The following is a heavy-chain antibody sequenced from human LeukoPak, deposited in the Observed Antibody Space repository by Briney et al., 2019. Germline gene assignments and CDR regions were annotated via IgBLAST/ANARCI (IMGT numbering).Heavy chain of an antibody. V-gene: IGHV4-31*03. CDR2: IYYSGST. CDR1: GGSISSGGYY. J-gene: IGHJ4*02. D-gene: IGHD1-7*01. CDR3: ARERYNWNSYYFDY. Sequence: SQTLSLTCTVSGGSISSGGYYWSWIRQHPGKGLEWIGYIYYSGSTYYNPSFKSRVTISVDTSKNQFSLKLSSVTAADTAVYYCARERYNWNSYYFDYWGQGTLVTVSS.